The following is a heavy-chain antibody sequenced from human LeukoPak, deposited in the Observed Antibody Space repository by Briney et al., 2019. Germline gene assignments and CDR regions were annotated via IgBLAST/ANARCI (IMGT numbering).Heavy chain of an antibody. J-gene: IGHJ4*02. Sequence: GGSLRLSCAASGFTVSSNYMSWVRQAPGKGLEWVSLIYSGGSTYYADSMKGRFTISRDNSNNTLHLQMNSLRAEDTAVYYCAKVSYITMRVVVITGFDYWGQGTLVTVSS. CDR2: IYSGGST. D-gene: IGHD3-22*01. CDR3: AKVSYITMRVVVITGFDY. CDR1: GFTVSSNY. V-gene: IGHV3-53*01.